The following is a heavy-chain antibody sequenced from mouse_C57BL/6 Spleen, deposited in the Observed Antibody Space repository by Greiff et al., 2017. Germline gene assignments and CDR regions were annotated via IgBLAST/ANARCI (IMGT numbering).Heavy chain of an antibody. Sequence: EVQRVESGGGLVQPKGSLKLSCAASGFSFNTYAMNWVRQAPGKGLEWVARIRSKSNNYATYYADSVKDRFTISRDDSESMLYLQMNNLKTEDTAMYYCVRHWEGYAMDYWGQGTSVTVSS. CDR2: IRSKSNNYAT. V-gene: IGHV10-1*01. J-gene: IGHJ4*01. D-gene: IGHD4-1*01. CDR1: GFSFNTYA. CDR3: VRHWEGYAMDY.